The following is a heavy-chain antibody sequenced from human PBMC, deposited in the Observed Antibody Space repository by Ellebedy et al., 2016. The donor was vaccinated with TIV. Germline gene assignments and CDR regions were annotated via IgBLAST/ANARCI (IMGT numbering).Heavy chain of an antibody. Sequence: SETLSLTCAAYGGSLSGYYWSWVRQSPGKGLEWIGEMNQSGNTNYNPSLKSRVTISEDMSKNQFSLRLNSVTAADTAVYYCAGGSYTPYGMDVWGRGTTVIVSS. V-gene: IGHV4-34*01. J-gene: IGHJ6*02. CDR3: AGGSYTPYGMDV. CDR2: MNQSGNT. D-gene: IGHD1-26*01. CDR1: GGSLSGYY.